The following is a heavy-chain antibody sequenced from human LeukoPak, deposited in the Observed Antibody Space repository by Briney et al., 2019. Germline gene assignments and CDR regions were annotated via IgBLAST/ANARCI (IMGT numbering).Heavy chain of an antibody. CDR2: IYYSGST. J-gene: IGHJ3*02. Sequence: SETLSLTCTVSGGSISSGGYYWSWIRQHPGKGLEWLGYIYYSGSTYYNPSLKSRVTISVDTSKNQFSLKLSSVTAADTAVYYCARQGLYYYGSGSYAFDAFDIWGQGTMVTVSS. V-gene: IGHV4-31*03. CDR3: ARQGLYYYGSGSYAFDAFDI. D-gene: IGHD3-10*01. CDR1: GGSISSGGYY.